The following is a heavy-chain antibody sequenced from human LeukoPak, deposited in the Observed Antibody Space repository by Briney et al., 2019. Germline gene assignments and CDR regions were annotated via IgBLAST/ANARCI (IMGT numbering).Heavy chain of an antibody. J-gene: IGHJ1*01. CDR3: ARTRGGYSYGYPGYFQH. Sequence: GASVKVSCTASGYTFTGYYMHWVRQAPGQXLEWMGCINPNSGGTNYAQKFQGRVTMTRDTSITTAYMELSRLTSDDTAVYYCARTRGGYSYGYPGYFQHWGQGTLVTVSS. CDR2: INPNSGGT. V-gene: IGHV1-2*02. D-gene: IGHD5-18*01. CDR1: GYTFTGYY.